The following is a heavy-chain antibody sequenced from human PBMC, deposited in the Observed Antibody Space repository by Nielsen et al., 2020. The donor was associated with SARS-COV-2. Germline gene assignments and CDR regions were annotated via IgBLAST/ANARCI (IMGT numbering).Heavy chain of an antibody. CDR2: ISYDGSNK. V-gene: IGHV3-30*18. CDR1: GFTFSSYG. Sequence: GESLKISCAASGFTFSSYGMHWVRRAPGKGLEWVAVISYDGSNKYYADSVKGRFTISRDNSKNTLYLQMNSLRAEDTAVYYCAKAALVVPAAILRGETWGQGTLVTVSS. J-gene: IGHJ5*02. D-gene: IGHD2-2*02. CDR3: AKAALVVPAAILRGET.